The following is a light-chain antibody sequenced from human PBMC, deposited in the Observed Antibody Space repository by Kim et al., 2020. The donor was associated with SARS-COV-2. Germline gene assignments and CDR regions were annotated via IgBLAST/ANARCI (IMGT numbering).Light chain of an antibody. V-gene: IGKV3-15*01. CDR1: RGVSSY. Sequence: SVSRGGTATPSCSASRGVSSYLAWHQQTAGQARRLIFYGAYTGATGLAAWFSGSGSGTEFTTTISSLQSEDFAVYYWQHYNNWGTFGEGTKVDIK. J-gene: IGKJ1*01. CDR3: QHYNNWGT. CDR2: GAY.